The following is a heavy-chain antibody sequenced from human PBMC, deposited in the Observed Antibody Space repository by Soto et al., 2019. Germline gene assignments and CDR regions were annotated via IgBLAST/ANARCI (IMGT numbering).Heavy chain of an antibody. V-gene: IGHV4-61*01. Sequence: SETLSLTCDVSGGSISIGTDYWSWIRQPPGKGLEWIGYIYYSGSTNYNPSLKSRVTISVDTSKNQFSLKLSSVTAADTAVYYCARAKAPLYSSSWYWFDPWGQGTLVTVSS. J-gene: IGHJ5*02. CDR1: GGSISIGTDY. CDR3: ARAKAPLYSSSWYWFDP. D-gene: IGHD6-13*01. CDR2: IYYSGST.